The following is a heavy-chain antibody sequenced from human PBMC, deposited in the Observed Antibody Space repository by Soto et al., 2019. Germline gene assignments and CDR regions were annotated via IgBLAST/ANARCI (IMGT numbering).Heavy chain of an antibody. J-gene: IGHJ6*02. V-gene: IGHV3-7*01. Sequence: PVGSLRLSCAASGFTFSSYWMSWVRQAPGKGLEWVANIKQDGSEKYYVDSVKGRFTISRDNAKNSLYLQMNSLRAEDTAVYYCASEGNSYARYYYGMDVWGQGTTVTV. CDR2: IKQDGSEK. CDR1: GFTFSSYW. CDR3: ASEGNSYARYYYGMDV. D-gene: IGHD5-18*01.